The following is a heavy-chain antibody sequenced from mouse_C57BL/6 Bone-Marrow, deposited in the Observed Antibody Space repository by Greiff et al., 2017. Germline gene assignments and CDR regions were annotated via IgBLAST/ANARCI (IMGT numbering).Heavy chain of an antibody. J-gene: IGHJ4*01. Sequence: QVQLQQPGAELVRPGSSVKLSCKASGYTFTSYWMHWVKQRPIQGLEWIGNIDPSDSETHYNQKFKDKATLTVDKSSSTASMQLSSLTSEYSSVYYCARTPRNYRNYDAMDYWGQGTSVTVSA. CDR2: IDPSDSET. V-gene: IGHV1-52*01. CDR3: ARTPRNYRNYDAMDY. CDR1: GYTFTSYW. D-gene: IGHD2-1*01.